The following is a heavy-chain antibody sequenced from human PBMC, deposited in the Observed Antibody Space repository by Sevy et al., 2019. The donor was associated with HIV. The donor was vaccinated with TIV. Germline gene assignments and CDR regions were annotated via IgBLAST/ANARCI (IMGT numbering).Heavy chain of an antibody. J-gene: IGHJ6*02. Sequence: SETLSLSCTVSGVSICSYYWSWIRQPPGKGLEWIGYIYNNGRLRYNSSLMSRVTISVDTSKNQVSLRLTSVTATDTAVYYCARDMVRGQDVLPFSHGTDVWGQGTTVTVSS. V-gene: IGHV4-59*01. CDR2: IYNNGRL. CDR1: GVSICSYY. D-gene: IGHD3-10*01. CDR3: ARDMVRGQDVLPFSHGTDV.